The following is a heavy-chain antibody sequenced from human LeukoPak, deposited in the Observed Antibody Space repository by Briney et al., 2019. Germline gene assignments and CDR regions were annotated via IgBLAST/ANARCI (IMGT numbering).Heavy chain of an antibody. D-gene: IGHD6-19*01. CDR1: GYSISSGYY. CDR2: IYHSENT. V-gene: IGHV4-38-2*02. Sequence: SETLSLTCTVSGYSISSGYYWGWIRQPPGKGLEWIGSIYHSENTYYNPSLKSRVTISVDTPKNQFSVKLSSVTAADTAVYYCARSIRGYSSGWYYFDYWGQGTLITVSS. J-gene: IGHJ4*02. CDR3: ARSIRGYSSGWYYFDY.